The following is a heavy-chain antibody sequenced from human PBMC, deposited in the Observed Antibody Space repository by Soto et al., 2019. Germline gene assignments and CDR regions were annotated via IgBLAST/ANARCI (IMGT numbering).Heavy chain of an antibody. J-gene: IGHJ4*02. CDR1: GFTFSSYA. D-gene: IGHD2-15*01. V-gene: IGHV3-23*01. CDR2: VSIGGST. CDR3: AKRRGAGGHFDY. Sequence: DVQLLESGGGLVQPEGSLRLSCAASGFTFSSYAMGWVRQGPGKGLEWVAVVSIGGSTHYADSVRGRFTISRDNSKNTLSLPMNSLTAEDPGVYFCAKRRGAGGHFDYWGQGALVTVSS.